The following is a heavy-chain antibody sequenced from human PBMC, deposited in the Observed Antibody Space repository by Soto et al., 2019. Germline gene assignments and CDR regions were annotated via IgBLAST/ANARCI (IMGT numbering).Heavy chain of an antibody. Sequence: SETLSLTCTVSGDAIYLGGYYWTWSRQHPGKGLEWIGYIYHTGKTYYNPSLESRVTMSVDTSKNQFSLKLASVTAADAAVYYCSRQRTTVVTQAYFDHWCQGTLVTVSS. V-gene: IGHV4-31*03. CDR2: IYHTGKT. CDR1: GDAIYLGGYY. CDR3: SRQRTTVVTQAYFDH. J-gene: IGHJ4*02. D-gene: IGHD4-17*01.